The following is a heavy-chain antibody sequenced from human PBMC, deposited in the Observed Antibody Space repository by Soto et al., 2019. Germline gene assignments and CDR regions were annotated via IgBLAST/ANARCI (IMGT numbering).Heavy chain of an antibody. J-gene: IGHJ5*02. V-gene: IGHV4-4*07. CDR1: GGSIGSYY. CDR3: ARGFVRGSYYYCSGSKDWFDT. CDR2: SYTSGSA. Sequence: PSETLSLTCTASGGSIGSYYGSWIRQPAGKGLEWIGRSYTSGSANYNPSLKSRVTMSVDTSKNEFSLKLSSVTAADTAVYYFARGFVRGSYYYCSGSKDWFDTWGQGTLVTVSS. D-gene: IGHD3-10*01.